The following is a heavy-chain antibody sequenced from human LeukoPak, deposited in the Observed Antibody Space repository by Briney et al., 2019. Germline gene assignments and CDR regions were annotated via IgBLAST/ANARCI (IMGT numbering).Heavy chain of an antibody. CDR3: ARGAGTGDYYYYYGMDV. V-gene: IGHV3-13*01. Sequence: GGSLRLSCAASGFTFSSYDMHWVRQATGKGLEWVSAIGTAGDTYYPGSVKGRFTISRENAKNSLYLQMNSLRAEDTAVYYCARGAGTGDYYYYYGMDVWGQGTTVTVSS. CDR1: GFTFSSYD. D-gene: IGHD1-14*01. CDR2: IGTAGDT. J-gene: IGHJ6*02.